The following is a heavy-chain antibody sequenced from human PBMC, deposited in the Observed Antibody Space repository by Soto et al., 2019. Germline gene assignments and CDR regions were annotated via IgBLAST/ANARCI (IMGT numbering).Heavy chain of an antibody. CDR1: GGSISSGDYY. D-gene: IGHD3-3*01. CDR2: IYYSGST. Sequence: QVQLQESGPGLVKPSQTLSLTCTVSGGSISSGDYYWSWIRQPPGKGLEWIGYIYYSGSTYYTPYLKSRVTISVDTSKNQFSLKLSSVTAADTAVYYCARVGGNVDFWSGYQYYFDYWGQGTLVTVSS. V-gene: IGHV4-30-4*01. J-gene: IGHJ4*02. CDR3: ARVGGNVDFWSGYQYYFDY.